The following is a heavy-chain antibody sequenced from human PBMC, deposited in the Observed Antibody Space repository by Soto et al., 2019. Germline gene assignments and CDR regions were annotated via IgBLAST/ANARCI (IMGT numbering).Heavy chain of an antibody. V-gene: IGHV3-11*06. Sequence: LRLSCAASGFTFSDYYMSWIRQAPGKGLEWVSYISSSSSYTNYADSVKGRFTISRDNAKNSLYLQMNSLRAEDTAVYYCARVLLDYYDSSGYYPFDYWGQGTLVTVSS. CDR3: ARVLLDYYDSSGYYPFDY. J-gene: IGHJ4*02. CDR1: GFTFSDYY. D-gene: IGHD3-22*01. CDR2: ISSSSSYT.